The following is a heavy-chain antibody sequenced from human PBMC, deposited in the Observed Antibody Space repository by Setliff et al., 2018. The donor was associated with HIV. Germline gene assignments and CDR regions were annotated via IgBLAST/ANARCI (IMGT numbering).Heavy chain of an antibody. D-gene: IGHD2-15*01. Sequence: SETLSLTCTVSGGSISSESYYWNWIRQPAGKGLEHIGHIYTGGSTNYYPSLKSRVIISGDTSKNQFSLKMTSLTAADTAVYFCARGYCSGESCYGFRRGAFYYYYYMDVWGKGTTVTVSS. CDR3: ARGYCSGESCYGFRRGAFYYYYYMDV. J-gene: IGHJ6*03. V-gene: IGHV4-61*09. CDR2: IYTGGST. CDR1: GGSISSESYY.